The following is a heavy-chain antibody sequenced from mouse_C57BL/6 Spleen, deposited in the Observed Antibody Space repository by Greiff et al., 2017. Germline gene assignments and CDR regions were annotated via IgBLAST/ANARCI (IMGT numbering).Heavy chain of an antibody. CDR1: GFSLTSYG. J-gene: IGHJ4*01. CDR3: ARNGYYLYYAMDY. Sequence: QVQLQESGPGLVAPSQSLSITCTVSGFSLTSYGVHWVRQPPGKGLEWLVVIWSDGSTTYNSALKSRLSISKDNSKSQVFLKMNSLQTDDTAMYYCARNGYYLYYAMDYWGQGTSVTVSS. V-gene: IGHV2-6*02. D-gene: IGHD2-3*01. CDR2: IWSDGST.